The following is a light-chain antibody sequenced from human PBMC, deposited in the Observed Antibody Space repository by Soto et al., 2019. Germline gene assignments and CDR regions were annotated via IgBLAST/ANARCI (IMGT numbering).Light chain of an antibody. V-gene: IGKV3-20*01. CDR1: QSVSSSY. CDR2: GAS. CDR3: QKYGSSPLT. Sequence: EIVLTQSPATLSLSPGERATLSSRASQSVSSSYLAWYQQKTGQAPRLLIYGASSRATGIPDRLSGSASGTDFNLTISSLEPEDFAVYYCQKYGSSPLTCGQGTKVDIK. J-gene: IGKJ1*01.